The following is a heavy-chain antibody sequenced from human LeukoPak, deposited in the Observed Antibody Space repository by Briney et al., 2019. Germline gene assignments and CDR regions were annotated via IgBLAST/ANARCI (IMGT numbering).Heavy chain of an antibody. CDR2: IIPIFGTA. Sequence: GASVKVSCKASGGTFSSYAISWVRQAPGQGLEWMGRIIPIFGTANYAQKFQGRVTITTDESTSTAYMELSSLRSEDTAVYYCARAVAYCGGDCYSRRDYYYYYMDVWGKGTTVTVSS. CDR3: ARAVAYCGGDCYSRRDYYYYYMDV. D-gene: IGHD2-21*02. V-gene: IGHV1-69*05. CDR1: GGTFSSYA. J-gene: IGHJ6*03.